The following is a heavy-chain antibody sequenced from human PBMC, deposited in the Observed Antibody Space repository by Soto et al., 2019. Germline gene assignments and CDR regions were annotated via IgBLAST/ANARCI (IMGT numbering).Heavy chain of an antibody. D-gene: IGHD2-15*01. CDR3: ARSQGGSSSLDIYYYYYYGMYV. Sequence: QVQLVQSGAEVKKPGSSVKVSCKAPGGTFSSYAISWVRQAPGQGLAWMGGVIPIFGTAKYAQQCQGRVTINADESTSTGYMELRSLRSEDTAVYYCARSQGGSSSLDIYYYYYYGMYVWGQGTTVTVSS. CDR1: GGTFSSYA. V-gene: IGHV1-69*01. CDR2: VIPIFGTA. J-gene: IGHJ6*02.